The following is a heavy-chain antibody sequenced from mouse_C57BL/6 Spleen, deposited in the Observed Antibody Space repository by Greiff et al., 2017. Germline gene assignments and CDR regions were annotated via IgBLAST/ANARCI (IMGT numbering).Heavy chain of an antibody. D-gene: IGHD3-3*01. CDR2: ISDGGSYT. CDR3: AREGWFYAMDY. CDR1: GFTFSSYA. V-gene: IGHV5-4*01. Sequence: EVMLVESGGGLVKPGGSLKLSCAASGFTFSSYAMSWVRQTPEKRLEWVATISDGGSYTYSPDNVKGRFTISRDNAKTNLYLQMSHLKSEDTAMYYCAREGWFYAMDYWGQGTSVTVSS. J-gene: IGHJ4*01.